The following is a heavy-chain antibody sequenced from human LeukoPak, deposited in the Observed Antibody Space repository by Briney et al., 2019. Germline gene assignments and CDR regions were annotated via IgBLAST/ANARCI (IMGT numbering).Heavy chain of an antibody. D-gene: IGHD3-22*01. CDR1: GFTFSSYA. CDR2: ISGSGGST. J-gene: IGHJ4*02. V-gene: IGHV3-23*01. CDR3: AKSKDYDSSGYSYYFDY. Sequence: QTGGSLRLSCAASGFTFSSYAMSWVRQAPGKGLEWVSAISGSGGSTYYADSVKGRFTISRDNSKNTLYLQMNSLRAEDTAVYYCAKSKDYDSSGYSYYFDYWGQGTLVTVSS.